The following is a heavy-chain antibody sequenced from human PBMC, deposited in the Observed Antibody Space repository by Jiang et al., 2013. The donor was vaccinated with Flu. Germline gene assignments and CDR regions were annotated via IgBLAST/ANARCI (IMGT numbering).Heavy chain of an antibody. CDR1: GYTFTSYD. V-gene: IGHV1-8*01. Sequence: SGAEVKKPGASVKVSCKASGYTFTSYDINWVRQATGQGLEWMGWMNPNSGNTGYAQKFQGRVTMTRNTSISTAYMELSSLRSEDTAVYYCARRWGYCSGGSCYSEVWIDYWGQGTLVTVSS. CDR2: MNPNSGNT. D-gene: IGHD2-15*01. CDR3: ARRWGYCSGGSCYSEVWIDY. J-gene: IGHJ4*02.